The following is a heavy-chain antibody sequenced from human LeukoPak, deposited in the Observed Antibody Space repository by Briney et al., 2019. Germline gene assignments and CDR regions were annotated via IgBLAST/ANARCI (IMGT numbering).Heavy chain of an antibody. CDR2: IYYSGST. D-gene: IGHD3-3*01. Sequence: SETLSLTCTVSGGSISSYYWSWIRQPPGKGLEWIGYIYYSGSTNYNPSLKSRVTISVDTSKNQFSLKLSSVTAADTAVYYCARVLRDFCSGYYTDSLFDYWGQGTLVTVSS. CDR3: ARVLRDFCSGYYTDSLFDY. CDR1: GGSISSYY. J-gene: IGHJ4*02. V-gene: IGHV4-59*01.